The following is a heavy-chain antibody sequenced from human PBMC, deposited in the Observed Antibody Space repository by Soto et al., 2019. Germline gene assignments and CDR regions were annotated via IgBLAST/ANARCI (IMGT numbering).Heavy chain of an antibody. CDR3: ARDRYYGSGRPLGFDP. CDR2: IYYSGST. D-gene: IGHD3-10*01. V-gene: IGHV4-59*01. CDR1: GGSISSYY. Sequence: SETLSLTCTVSGGSISSYYWSWIRQPPGKGLEWIGYIYYSGSTNYNPSLKSRVTISVDTSKNQFSLKLSSVTAADTAVYYCARDRYYGSGRPLGFDPWGQGTLVTVSS. J-gene: IGHJ5*02.